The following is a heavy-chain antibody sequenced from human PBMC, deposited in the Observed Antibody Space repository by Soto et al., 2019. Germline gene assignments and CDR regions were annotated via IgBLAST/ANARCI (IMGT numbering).Heavy chain of an antibody. J-gene: IGHJ6*02. Sequence: SETLSLTCSVSGADINTYSWTWIRPPAGKGLEWIGRIYTSASINYNPSLKGRVTLSVDTSTNQVSLRLASVTAADTAIYYCARDREAGYNFYYGMDVWGQGATVTVSS. V-gene: IGHV4-4*07. CDR3: ARDREAGYNFYYGMDV. CDR1: GADINTYS. CDR2: IYTSASI. D-gene: IGHD6-19*01.